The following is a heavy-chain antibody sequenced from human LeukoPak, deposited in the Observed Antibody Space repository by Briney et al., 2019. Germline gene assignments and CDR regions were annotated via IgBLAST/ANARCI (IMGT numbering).Heavy chain of an antibody. D-gene: IGHD6-19*01. CDR3: AKVGPWLANDL. CDR2: ISADGAGT. Sequence: GGSLRLSCAASGFTFDDYAMHWVRQPPGKGLEWVSLISADGAGTSYANSVKGRFITSRDNSKNLLFLQMNGLRTEDTAFYFCAKVGPWLANDLWGQGILVTVSS. V-gene: IGHV3-43*02. J-gene: IGHJ5*02. CDR1: GFTFDDYA.